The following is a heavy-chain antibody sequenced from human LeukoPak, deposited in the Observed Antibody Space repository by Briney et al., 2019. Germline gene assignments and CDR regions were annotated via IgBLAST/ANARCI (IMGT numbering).Heavy chain of an antibody. CDR2: IIDSGEST. V-gene: IGHV3-23*01. CDR3: TKGSSNSCYASLDF. J-gene: IGHJ4*02. Sequence: ETGGSLRLSCAASGFTFSSYAMSWVRQAPGKGLEWVSGIIDSGESTYYANFAKGRFTISRDNSNNTLYLQMNSLRAEDTALYYCTKGSSNSCYASLDFWGQGTLVTVSS. CDR1: GFTFSSYA. D-gene: IGHD2/OR15-2a*01.